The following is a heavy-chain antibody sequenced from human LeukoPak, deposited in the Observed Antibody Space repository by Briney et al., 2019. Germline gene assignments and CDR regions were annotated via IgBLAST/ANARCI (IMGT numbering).Heavy chain of an antibody. D-gene: IGHD4-17*01. CDR1: GFTSSSYS. Sequence: PGGSLRLSCAASGFTSSSYSMNWVRQAPGKGLEWVSYISSSSSTIYYADSVKGRFTISRDNAKNSLYLQMNSLRAEDTAVYYCAFDYGDYLFDYWGQGTLVTVSS. CDR3: AFDYGDYLFDY. V-gene: IGHV3-48*01. J-gene: IGHJ4*02. CDR2: ISSSSSTI.